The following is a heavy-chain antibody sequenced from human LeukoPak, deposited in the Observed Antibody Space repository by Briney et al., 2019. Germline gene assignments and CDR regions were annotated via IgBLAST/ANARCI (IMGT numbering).Heavy chain of an antibody. CDR2: FSYSGST. CDR3: AREWRGAYFSY. J-gene: IGHJ4*02. CDR1: GGSIRGSDYY. V-gene: IGHV4-39*07. D-gene: IGHD3-16*01. Sequence: SVTLSLTCTVSGGSIRGSDYYWRWIRQPPGKGLEWIGSFSYSGSTNYNPSLKSRVSLSEDTSQNQFSMKLTSVAAADTAVYYCAREWRGAYFSYWGQGTLVTVSS.